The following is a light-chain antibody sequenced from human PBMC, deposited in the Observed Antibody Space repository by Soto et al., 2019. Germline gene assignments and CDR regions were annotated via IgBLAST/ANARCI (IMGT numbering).Light chain of an antibody. CDR3: SSYAGSNNYV. CDR2: EVS. V-gene: IGLV2-8*01. J-gene: IGLJ1*01. CDR1: SGDVGGYNY. Sequence: QSALTQPPSASGSPGQSVTISCTGTSGDVGGYNYVSWYQQHPGKAPKLMIFEVSERPSGVPDRFPASKSGNTASLTVSGLQAADEADYYCSSYAGSNNYVFGTGTKVTVL.